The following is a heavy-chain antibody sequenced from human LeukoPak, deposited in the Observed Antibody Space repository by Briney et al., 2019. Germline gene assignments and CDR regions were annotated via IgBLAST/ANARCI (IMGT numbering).Heavy chain of an antibody. CDR2: INHSGST. D-gene: IGHD3-10*01. Sequence: SETLSLTCAVYGGSFSGYYWSWIRQPPGKGLKWIGEINHSGSTNYNPSLKSRVTISVDTSKNQFSLKLSSVTAADTAVYYCARGPIYYYGSGSYYAWFDYWGQGTLVTVSS. V-gene: IGHV4-34*01. CDR3: ARGPIYYYGSGSYYAWFDY. CDR1: GGSFSGYY. J-gene: IGHJ4*02.